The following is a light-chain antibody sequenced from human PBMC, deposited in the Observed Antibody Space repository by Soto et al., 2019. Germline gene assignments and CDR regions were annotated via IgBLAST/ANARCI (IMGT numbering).Light chain of an antibody. J-gene: IGKJ2*01. CDR1: QDISNR. CDR2: DAS. V-gene: IGKV1-33*01. Sequence: DIQMIQSPSSLSASVGDRITITCQASQDISNRLNWYHQKPGKAPNLLLYDASNLAAGVPSGVSTGGSGTHFTFTISSLQPEDIVTYYCQNCFSVPYTFGQGTKLEIK. CDR3: QNCFSVPYT.